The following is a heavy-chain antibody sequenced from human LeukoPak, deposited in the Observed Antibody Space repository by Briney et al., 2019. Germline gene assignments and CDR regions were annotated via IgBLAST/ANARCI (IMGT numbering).Heavy chain of an antibody. Sequence: PSETLSLTCKVSDGSISSHYWSWIRQPPGKGLEWIGHFAYSGTTSYNASLKSRVTISVDTSKNQFSLKLTSVTAADTAVYYCARRSSSGWYGVYDTWGQGTMVTVSS. J-gene: IGHJ3*02. CDR3: ARRSSSGWYGVYDT. D-gene: IGHD6-19*01. CDR2: FAYSGTT. V-gene: IGHV4-59*08. CDR1: DGSISSHY.